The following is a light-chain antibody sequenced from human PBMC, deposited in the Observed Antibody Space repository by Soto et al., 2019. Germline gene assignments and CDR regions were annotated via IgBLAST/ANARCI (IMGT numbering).Light chain of an antibody. CDR3: QQYNSYSPRT. V-gene: IGKV1-5*01. CDR2: DAS. CDR1: QIISSW. J-gene: IGKJ1*01. Sequence: DIQMTQSPSTLSASVGDRVTITCRASQIISSWLAWYQQKPGKAPKLLIYDASSLGSGVPSRFSGSGSGTEFTLTISSLQPDDFATYYCQQYNSYSPRTFGQGTKVEIK.